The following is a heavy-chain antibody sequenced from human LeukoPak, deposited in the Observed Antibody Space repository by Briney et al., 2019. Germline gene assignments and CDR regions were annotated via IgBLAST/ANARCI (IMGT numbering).Heavy chain of an antibody. CDR1: GYTLTELS. V-gene: IGHV1-24*01. D-gene: IGHD6-19*01. CDR3: ATRSSGWSHYIY. J-gene: IGHJ4*02. CDR2: FDPEDGET. Sequence: ASVKVSCKVSGYTLTELSMHWVRQAPGKGLEWMGGFDPEDGETIYAQKFQGRVTMTEDTSTDTAYMELSSLGSEDTAVYYCATRSSGWSHYIYWGQGTLVTVSS.